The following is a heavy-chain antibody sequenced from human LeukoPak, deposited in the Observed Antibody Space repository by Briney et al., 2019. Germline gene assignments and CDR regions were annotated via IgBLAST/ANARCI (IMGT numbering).Heavy chain of an antibody. D-gene: IGHD3-22*01. CDR3: AREDLSVGIVVVGSESQTFDY. J-gene: IGHJ4*02. CDR2: ISYDGTNK. CDR1: VFTFNSYA. V-gene: IGHV3-30*15. Sequence: PGRSLRLSCAASVFTFNSYAMHWVRPAPGKGLEWVAPISYDGTNKYYRDSVKGRFTIPRENSKNTLYLQMSSLRAEDTAVYYCAREDLSVGIVVVGSESQTFDYWGQGTLVTVSS.